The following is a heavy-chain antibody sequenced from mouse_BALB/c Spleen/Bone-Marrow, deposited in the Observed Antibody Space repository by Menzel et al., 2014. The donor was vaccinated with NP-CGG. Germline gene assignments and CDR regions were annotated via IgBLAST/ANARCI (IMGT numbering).Heavy chain of an antibody. CDR2: INPYNDGT. Sequence: VQLQQSGPELVKPGASVKISCKASGYTFTSYVMHWVKQKPGQGLEWIGHINPYNDGTKYNEKFKGKATLTSDKSSSTASMEVCRLTSRVSADYSCACGWYGNDCYAMDYWGQGTSVTVSS. CDR3: ACGWYGNDCYAMDY. D-gene: IGHD2-10*02. CDR1: GYTFTSYV. J-gene: IGHJ4*01. V-gene: IGHV1-14*01.